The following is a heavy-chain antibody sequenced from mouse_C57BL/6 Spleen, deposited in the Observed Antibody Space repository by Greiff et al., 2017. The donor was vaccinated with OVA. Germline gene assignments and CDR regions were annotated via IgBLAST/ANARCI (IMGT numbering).Heavy chain of an antibody. CDR2: INPNNGGT. CDR1: GYTFTDYY. D-gene: IGHD2-2*01. J-gene: IGHJ3*01. V-gene: IGHV1-26*01. CDR3: ARTEGYDGTPFAY. Sequence: EVQLQQSGPELVKPGASVKISCKASGYTFTDYYMNWVKQSHGKSLEWIGDINPNNGGTSYNQKFKGKATLTVDKSSSTAYMELRSLTSEDSAVYYCARTEGYDGTPFAYWGKGTLVTVSA.